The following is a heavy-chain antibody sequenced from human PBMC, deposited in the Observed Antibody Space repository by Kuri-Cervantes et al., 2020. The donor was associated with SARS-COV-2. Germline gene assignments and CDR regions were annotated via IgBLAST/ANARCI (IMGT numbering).Heavy chain of an antibody. CDR2: IYISGST. V-gene: IGHV4-4*07. J-gene: IGHJ4*02. D-gene: IGHD2-2*01. CDR3: ARATSFTSIYYYFDS. Sequence: ESLKISCTVSGDSISSYYWSWIRQPAGKGLEWIGRIYISGSTNYNPSLESRVTMSIDTSRNQFSLRLTSVTPADTAVYYCARATSFTSIYYYFDSWGQGNLVTVSS. CDR1: GDSISSYY.